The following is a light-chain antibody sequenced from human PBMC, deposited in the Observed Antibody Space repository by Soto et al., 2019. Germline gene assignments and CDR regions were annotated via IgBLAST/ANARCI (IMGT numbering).Light chain of an antibody. CDR3: QQYTNFPPFP. CDR1: QSVSSN. Sequence: EIVMTQSPATLSVSPGERATLSCRASQSVSSNLAWYQQKPGQAPRLLIYGASTRANGIPARFSGSGSGTEFTLTISSLQSEDFAVYYCQQYTNFPPFPFGPGTKVDIK. CDR2: GAS. J-gene: IGKJ3*01. V-gene: IGKV3-15*01.